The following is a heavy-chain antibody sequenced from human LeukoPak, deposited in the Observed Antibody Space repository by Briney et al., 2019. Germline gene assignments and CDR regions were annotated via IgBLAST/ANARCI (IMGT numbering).Heavy chain of an antibody. V-gene: IGHV3-21*01. CDR1: GFTFRSFS. CDR3: ASEYSSGWSHYFDY. CDR2: ISSTGNYK. Sequence: GGSLRLSCAASGFTFRSFSMSWVRQAPGKGLEWVSSISSTGNYKNCADSVKGRFTISRDNGKNSLYLQMDNLRAEDTAMYYCASEYSSGWSHYFDYWGQGTLVTVSS. D-gene: IGHD6-19*01. J-gene: IGHJ4*02.